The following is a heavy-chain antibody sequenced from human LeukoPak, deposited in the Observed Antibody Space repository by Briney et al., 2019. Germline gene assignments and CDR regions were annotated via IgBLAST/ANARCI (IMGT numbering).Heavy chain of an antibody. J-gene: IGHJ3*02. V-gene: IGHV4-61*02. CDR3: AREKYNSAGDGDDDAFDI. D-gene: IGHD1-1*01. CDR2: FYTSGTP. Sequence: SETLSLTCTVSGGSISRGSYFWSWIRQPAGKGLEWIGRFYTSGTPNYNPSLKSRVTISVDTSKNQFSLKLSSVTAADTAVYYCAREKYNSAGDGDDDAFDIWGQGTMVTVSS. CDR1: GGSISRGSYF.